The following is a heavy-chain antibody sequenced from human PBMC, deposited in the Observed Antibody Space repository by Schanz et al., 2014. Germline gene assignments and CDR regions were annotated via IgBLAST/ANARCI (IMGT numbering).Heavy chain of an antibody. CDR1: GFIFGSSV. CDR3: ARDLPRTFLFDY. Sequence: EVQLLESGGGLIQPGGSLRLSCAASGFIFGSSVMAWVRQAPGKGLEWVSGITGASDHIDYAESVKGRFTISRDNSKNTLYLQMDSLRAEDTAVYYCARDLPRTFLFDYWDQGTLVTVSS. CDR2: ITGASDHI. J-gene: IGHJ4*02. V-gene: IGHV3-23*01.